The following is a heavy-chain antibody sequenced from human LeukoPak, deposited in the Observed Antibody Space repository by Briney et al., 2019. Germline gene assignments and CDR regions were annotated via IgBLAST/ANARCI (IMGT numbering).Heavy chain of an antibody. CDR3: AKSGRNWGSIYYGMDV. CDR1: GFTFSSYA. D-gene: IGHD7-27*01. CDR2: ISGSGGST. J-gene: IGHJ6*02. Sequence: GGSLRLSCAASGFTFSSYAMSWVRQAPGKGLEWVSAISGSGGSTYYADSVKGRFTISRDNSKNTLYLQMNSLRAEDTAVYYCAKSGRNWGSIYYGMDVWGQGTTVTVSS. V-gene: IGHV3-23*01.